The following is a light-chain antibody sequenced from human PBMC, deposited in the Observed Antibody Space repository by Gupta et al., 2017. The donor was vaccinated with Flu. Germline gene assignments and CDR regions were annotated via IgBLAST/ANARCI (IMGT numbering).Light chain of an antibody. CDR3: QQRNDWPLT. CDR2: DTF. V-gene: IGKV3-11*01. J-gene: IGKJ4*01. Sequence: VLTQSPVTLSLSAGETATLSCRASHFVSTLLAWYQQKSGQPPRLLIYDTFKRAPGVPARFSGSRSGTDFTLTISRVDPEDFATYYCQQRNDWPLTFGGGTKVEV. CDR1: HFVSTL.